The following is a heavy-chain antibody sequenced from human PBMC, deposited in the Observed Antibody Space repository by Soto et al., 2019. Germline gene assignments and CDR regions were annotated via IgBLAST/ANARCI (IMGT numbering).Heavy chain of an antibody. J-gene: IGHJ5*02. CDR2: IYYSGST. CDR3: ARDGEQWSSSSSNWFDP. V-gene: IGHV4-30-4*01. D-gene: IGHD6-6*01. CDR1: GGSISSGDYY. Sequence: SETLSLTCTVSGGSISSGDYYWSWIRQPPGKGLEWIGYIYYSGSTYYNPSLKSRVTISVDTSKNQFSLKLSSVTAADTAVYYCARDGEQWSSSSSNWFDPWGQAPLVTVSS.